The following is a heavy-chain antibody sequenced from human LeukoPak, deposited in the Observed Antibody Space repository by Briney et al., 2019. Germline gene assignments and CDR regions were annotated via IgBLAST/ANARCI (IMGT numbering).Heavy chain of an antibody. CDR1: GGSISSYY. V-gene: IGHV4-59*01. D-gene: IGHD2-2*01. CDR2: IYYSGSA. CDR3: AAGSTSGPWFDP. J-gene: IGHJ5*02. Sequence: SETLSLTCTVSGGSISSYYWSWIRQPPGKGLEWIGYIYYSGSANYNPSLKSRVTISVDTSKNQISLKLSSVTAADTAVYYCAAGSTSGPWFDPWGQGTLVTVSS.